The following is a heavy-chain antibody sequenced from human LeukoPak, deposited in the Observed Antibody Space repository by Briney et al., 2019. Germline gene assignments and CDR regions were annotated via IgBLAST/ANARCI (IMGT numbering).Heavy chain of an antibody. CDR3: ARDFELRPSSSSDKGD. CDR1: GGTFSSYA. V-gene: IGHV1-69*05. D-gene: IGHD6-6*01. Sequence: SVKVSCKASGGTFSSYAISWVRQAPGQGLEWVGGIIPIFGTANYAQKFQGRVTMTRDTSTSTVYMELSSLRSEDTAVYYCARDFELRPSSSSDKGDWGQGTLVTVSS. J-gene: IGHJ4*02. CDR2: IIPIFGTA.